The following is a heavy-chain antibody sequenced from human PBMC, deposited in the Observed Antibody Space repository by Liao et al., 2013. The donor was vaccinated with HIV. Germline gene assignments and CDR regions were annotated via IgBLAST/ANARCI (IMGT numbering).Heavy chain of an antibody. Sequence: QVQLHESGPGLLKPSQPLSLTCTVSGDSISGHHWSWIRQPPGKGLEWIGEISHSGNTDYNPSLKTRFTISVDTSKNQFSLKVRSVTAADTAVYYCARGQYHHRWFDPWGQGTLVTVSS. J-gene: IGHJ5*02. V-gene: IGHV4-34*10. CDR2: ISHSGNT. CDR3: ARGQYHHRWFDP. CDR1: GDSISGHH. D-gene: IGHD1-14*01.